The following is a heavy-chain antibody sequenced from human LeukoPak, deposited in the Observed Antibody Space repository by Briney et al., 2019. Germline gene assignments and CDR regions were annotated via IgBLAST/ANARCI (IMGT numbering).Heavy chain of an antibody. CDR3: ARERSGWYIFDY. CDR1: GYTFTGYY. CDR2: INPNSGGT. V-gene: IGHV1-2*02. Sequence: ASVKVSCKASGYTFTGYYMHWVRQALGQGLEWMGWINPNSGGTNYAQKFQGRVTMTRDTSISTAYMELSRLRSDDTAVYYCARERSGWYIFDYWGQGTLVTVSS. D-gene: IGHD6-19*01. J-gene: IGHJ4*02.